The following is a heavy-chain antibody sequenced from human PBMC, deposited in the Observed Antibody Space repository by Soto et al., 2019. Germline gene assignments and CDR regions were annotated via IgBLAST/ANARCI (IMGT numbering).Heavy chain of an antibody. D-gene: IGHD5-18*01. CDR3: ARHDRGYSYGYRDYGMDV. CDR2: IYPGDSDT. J-gene: IGHJ6*02. Sequence: GESLKISCKGSGYSFTSYWIGWVRQMPGKGLEWMGIIYPGDSDTRYSPSFQGQVTISADKSISTAYLQWSSLKASDTAMYYCARHDRGYSYGYRDYGMDVWGQGTTVTISS. CDR1: GYSFTSYW. V-gene: IGHV5-51*01.